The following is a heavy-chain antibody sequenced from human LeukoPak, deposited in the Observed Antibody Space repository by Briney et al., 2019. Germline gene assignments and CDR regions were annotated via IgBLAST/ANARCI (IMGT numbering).Heavy chain of an antibody. CDR3: AEDLYGSGSYYNTRGYFQH. Sequence: GGSLRLSCAASGFTFSSYAMSWVRQAPGKGLEWVSAISGSGGSTYYADSVKGRFTISRDNSKNTLYLQMNSLRAEDTAVYYCAEDLYGSGSYYNTRGYFQHWGQGTLVTVSS. CDR2: ISGSGGST. J-gene: IGHJ1*01. CDR1: GFTFSSYA. D-gene: IGHD3-10*01. V-gene: IGHV3-23*01.